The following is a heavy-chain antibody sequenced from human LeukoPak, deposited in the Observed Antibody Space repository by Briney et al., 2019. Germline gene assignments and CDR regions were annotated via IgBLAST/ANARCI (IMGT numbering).Heavy chain of an antibody. Sequence: SGXXFXSAYMSGVRQAPGKGLEWIGRIKSKSDGGTTDYAAPVKGRFIISRDDSKNTLCVQMYGLKTEDTAVYYCSTDAGYSSRWYNYWGQGILVTVSA. V-gene: IGHV3-15*01. CDR2: IKSKSDGGTT. CDR1: GXXFXSAY. CDR3: STDAGYSSRWYNY. D-gene: IGHD6-13*01. J-gene: IGHJ4*02.